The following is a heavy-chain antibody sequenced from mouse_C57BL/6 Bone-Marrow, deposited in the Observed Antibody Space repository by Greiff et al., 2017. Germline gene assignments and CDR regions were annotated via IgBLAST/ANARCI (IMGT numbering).Heavy chain of an antibody. D-gene: IGHD2-1*01. V-gene: IGHV1-7*01. J-gene: IGHJ2*01. CDR2: INPSSGYN. CDR3: ARWVIYYGNLRDY. CDR1: GYTFTSYW. Sequence: QVQLQQSGAELAKPGASVKLSCKASGYTFTSYWMHWVKQRPGQGLEWIGYINPSSGYNKYNQKFKDKATLTADKSSSTAYMQLSSLTYEDSAVYYCARWVIYYGNLRDYWGQGTTLTVSS.